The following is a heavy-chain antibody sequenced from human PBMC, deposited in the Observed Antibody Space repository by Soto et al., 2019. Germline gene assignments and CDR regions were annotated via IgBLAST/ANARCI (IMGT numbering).Heavy chain of an antibody. Sequence: SETLSPTCPVSGCSLSSYYWSWIRQPPGKGLEWIGYIYYSGSTNYNPSLKSRVTISVDTSKNQFSLKLSSVTAADTAVYYCARGYIAAPDYWGQGTLVTVSS. CDR3: ARGYIAAPDY. CDR2: IYYSGST. CDR1: GCSLSSYY. D-gene: IGHD6-13*01. V-gene: IGHV4-59*01. J-gene: IGHJ4*02.